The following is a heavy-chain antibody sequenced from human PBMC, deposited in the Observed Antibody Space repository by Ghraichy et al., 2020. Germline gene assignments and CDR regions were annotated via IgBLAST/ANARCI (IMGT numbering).Heavy chain of an antibody. V-gene: IGHV4-59*01. D-gene: IGHD3-16*01. CDR1: RGSISSYY. Sequence: SETLSLTCTVSRGSISSYYWSWIRKPPGKGLEWIGYIYYSGSTNYNPSLKSRVTISVDTSKNQFSLKLSSVTAADTAVYYCASGLGEGWYFDLWGRGTLVTVSS. CDR2: IYYSGST. CDR3: ASGLGEGWYFDL. J-gene: IGHJ2*01.